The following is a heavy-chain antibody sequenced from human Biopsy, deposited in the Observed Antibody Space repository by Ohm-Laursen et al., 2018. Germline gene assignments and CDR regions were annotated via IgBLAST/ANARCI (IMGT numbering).Heavy chain of an antibody. J-gene: IGHJ4*02. D-gene: IGHD1-1*01. CDR2: MNPKSGKT. CDR3: ARAVRNQLVSEY. Sequence: SEKVFCNASGYTFSNYYIHWVRQAPGHGPEWMGWMNPKSGKTGYEQKFRGRVTMTSDTSISTAYIELSSLGSEDTAAYYCARAVRNQLVSEYWGQGTLVTVSS. CDR1: GYTFSNYY. V-gene: IGHV1-8*02.